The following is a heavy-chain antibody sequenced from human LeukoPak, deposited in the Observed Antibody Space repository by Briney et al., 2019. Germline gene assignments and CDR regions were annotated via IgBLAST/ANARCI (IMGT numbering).Heavy chain of an antibody. Sequence: ASVKVSCKASGYTFTGYYMHWVRQAPGQGLEWMGRINTNTGRPTYAQDFTGRFVFSLDTSISTAYLQISSLKAEDTAVYYCARDGYYDSSGYYPEHFDYWGQGTLVTVSS. CDR2: INTNTGRP. CDR1: GYTFTGYY. D-gene: IGHD3-22*01. CDR3: ARDGYYDSSGYYPEHFDY. V-gene: IGHV7-4-1*02. J-gene: IGHJ4*02.